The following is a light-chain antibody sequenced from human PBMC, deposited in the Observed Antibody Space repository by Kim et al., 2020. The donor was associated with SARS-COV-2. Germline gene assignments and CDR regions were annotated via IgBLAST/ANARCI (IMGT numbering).Light chain of an antibody. Sequence: DIQMTQSPSTLSAFVGNRVTITCRASQSVDSWLAWYQQKPGQAPKLLIYQASKLGSGVPSRFSGSGSGTDFTLTISNLQPDDSAIYYCKRYETYWTFGPGTKVDIK. CDR3: KRYETYWT. J-gene: IGKJ1*01. CDR2: QAS. V-gene: IGKV1-5*03. CDR1: QSVDSW.